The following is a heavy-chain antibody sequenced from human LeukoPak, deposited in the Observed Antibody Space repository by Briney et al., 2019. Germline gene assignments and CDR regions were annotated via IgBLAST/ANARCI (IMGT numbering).Heavy chain of an antibody. V-gene: IGHV4-4*07. Sequence: SETLSLTCTVSGGSISSYYWSWIRQPAGKGLEWIGRIYTSGSTNYNPSLKSRVTMSVDTSKNQFSLKLSSVTAADTAVYYCAGEDYYDSSGYFGWFDPWGQGTLVTVSS. CDR3: AGEDYYDSSGYFGWFDP. CDR2: IYTSGST. CDR1: GGSISSYY. D-gene: IGHD3-22*01. J-gene: IGHJ5*02.